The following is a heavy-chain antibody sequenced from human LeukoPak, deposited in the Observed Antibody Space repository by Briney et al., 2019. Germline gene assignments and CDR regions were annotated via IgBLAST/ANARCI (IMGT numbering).Heavy chain of an antibody. J-gene: IGHJ4*02. CDR1: GYTFTGYY. CDR3: ARTYGSGSYYRPYYFDY. V-gene: IGHV1-2*02. Sequence: ASVKVSCKASGYTFTGYYMHWVRQAPGQGLEWMGWINPNSGGTNYAQKFQGRVTMTRDTSISTAYMELSRLRSDDTAVYYCARTYGSGSYYRPYYFDYWGQGTLVTVSS. CDR2: INPNSGGT. D-gene: IGHD3-10*01.